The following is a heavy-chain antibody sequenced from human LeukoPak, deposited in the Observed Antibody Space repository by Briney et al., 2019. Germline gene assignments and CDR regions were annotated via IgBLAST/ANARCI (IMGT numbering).Heavy chain of an antibody. CDR1: GESFSGYY. Sequence: SETLSLTCAVYGESFSGYYWSWIRQPPGKGLEWIGEINHSGSTNYNPSLKSRVTISVDTSKNQFSLKLSSVTAADTAVYYCARLVSSGYYSFYYYYYGMDVWGQGTRSPSP. D-gene: IGHD3-22*01. V-gene: IGHV4-34*01. J-gene: IGHJ6*02. CDR3: ARLVSSGYYSFYYYYYGMDV. CDR2: INHSGST.